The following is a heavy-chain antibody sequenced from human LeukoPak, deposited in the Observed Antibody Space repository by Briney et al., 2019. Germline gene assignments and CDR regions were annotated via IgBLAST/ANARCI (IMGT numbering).Heavy chain of an antibody. D-gene: IGHD4-17*01. V-gene: IGHV4-59*12. Sequence: SETLSLTCTVSGGSISGYYWTWIRQPPGKGLEWIGYLYYSGSTNYNPSLKSRVTMSIDTSKNQFSLRLSSVTAADTALYYCARGLPKHDYGDYGGTWFDPWGQGTLVTVSS. J-gene: IGHJ5*02. CDR1: GGSISGYY. CDR2: LYYSGST. CDR3: ARGLPKHDYGDYGGTWFDP.